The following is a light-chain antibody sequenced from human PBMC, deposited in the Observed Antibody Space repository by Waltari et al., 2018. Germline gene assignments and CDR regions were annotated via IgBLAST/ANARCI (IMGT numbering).Light chain of an antibody. Sequence: SYELTQPPSVSVSPGQTATITCSADQLGDKFVAWYQQKSGQSPVLVIYQDMKRPSGIPERFSGSTSGNTATLTISGTQVDDEADFYCQAWDTTIVVFGGGTKLTVL. CDR1: QLGDKF. CDR3: QAWDTTIVV. CDR2: QDM. J-gene: IGLJ2*01. V-gene: IGLV3-1*01.